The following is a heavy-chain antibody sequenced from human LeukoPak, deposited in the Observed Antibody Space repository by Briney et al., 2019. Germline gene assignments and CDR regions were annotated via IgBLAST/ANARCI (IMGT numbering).Heavy chain of an antibody. CDR1: GFTFSDYY. J-gene: IGHJ3*02. V-gene: IGHV3-11*06. CDR3: ARDRLFPHTYYYDSSGSTPRAFDI. D-gene: IGHD3-22*01. CDR2: ISSSSCYT. Sequence: PGGSLRLSCAASGFTFSDYYMSWIRQAPGKGLEWVSYISSSSCYTNYADSVKGRFTISRDNAKNSLYLQMNSLRAEDTAVYYCARDRLFPHTYYYDSSGSTPRAFDIWGQGTMGTGSS.